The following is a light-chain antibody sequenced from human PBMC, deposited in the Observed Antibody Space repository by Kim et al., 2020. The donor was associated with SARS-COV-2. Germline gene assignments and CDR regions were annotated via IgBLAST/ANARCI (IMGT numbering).Light chain of an antibody. CDR3: QQYYSSPRT. Sequence: RATIKCKSSQSIFYSLNNKNDLAWYQQKPGQPPKLLMYWASTRESGVPDRFSGSGSGTDFTLTITSLQAEDVAVYYCQQYYSSPRTFGQGTKLEI. J-gene: IGKJ2*01. CDR1: QSIFYSLNNKND. CDR2: WAS. V-gene: IGKV4-1*01.